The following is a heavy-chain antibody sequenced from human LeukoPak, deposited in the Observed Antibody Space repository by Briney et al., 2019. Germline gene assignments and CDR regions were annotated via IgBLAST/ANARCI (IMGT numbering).Heavy chain of an antibody. CDR3: ARVPCIAAAGNCYYYYMDV. Sequence: SVKVSCKDSGGTFSSYAISWVRQAPGQGLEWMGGIIPIFGTANYAQKFQGRVTITADESTSTAYMELSSLRSEDTAVYYCARVPCIAAAGNCYYYYMDVWGKGTTVTVSS. V-gene: IGHV1-69*13. CDR1: GGTFSSYA. J-gene: IGHJ6*03. CDR2: IIPIFGTA. D-gene: IGHD6-13*01.